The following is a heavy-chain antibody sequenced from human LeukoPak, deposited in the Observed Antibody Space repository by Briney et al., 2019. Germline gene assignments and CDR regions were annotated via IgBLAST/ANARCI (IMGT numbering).Heavy chain of an antibody. J-gene: IGHJ5*02. CDR1: GGSFSGYY. V-gene: IGHV4-34*01. CDR2: INHSGST. CDR3: ARGGGYNWYDP. Sequence: SETLSLTCAVYGGSFSGYYWSWIRQPPGKGLEWIGEINHSGSTNYNPSLKSRVTISVDTSKNQFSLKLSSVTAADTAVYYCARGGGYNWYDPWGQGTLVTVSS.